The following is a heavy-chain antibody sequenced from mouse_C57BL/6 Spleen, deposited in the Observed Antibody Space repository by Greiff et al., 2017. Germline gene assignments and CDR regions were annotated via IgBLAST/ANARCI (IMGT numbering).Heavy chain of an antibody. CDR2: IRNKANGYTT. V-gene: IGHV7-3*01. Sequence: EVMLVESGGGLVQPGGSLSLSCAASGFTFTDYYMSWVRQPPGKALEWLGFIRNKANGYTTEYSASVKGRFTISRDNSPSILYLQMNALRAEDSATYYCARYPYSYFDVWGTGTTVTVSS. CDR3: ARYPYSYFDV. J-gene: IGHJ1*03. CDR1: GFTFTDYY.